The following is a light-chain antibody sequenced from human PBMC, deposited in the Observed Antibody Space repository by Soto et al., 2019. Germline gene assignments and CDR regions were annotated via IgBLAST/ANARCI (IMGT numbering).Light chain of an antibody. V-gene: IGKV2-28*01. CDR3: MQALQTPRT. CDR1: QSLLHKNGNNY. Sequence: DIVMTQSPLSLPVTPGEAASISCRSSQSLLHKNGNNYFNWYLQKPGQSPQLLIYMGFKRASGVPDRFSGSGSGTDFTLKITRVEAEDAGVYYCMQALQTPRTFGQGTK. J-gene: IGKJ1*01. CDR2: MGF.